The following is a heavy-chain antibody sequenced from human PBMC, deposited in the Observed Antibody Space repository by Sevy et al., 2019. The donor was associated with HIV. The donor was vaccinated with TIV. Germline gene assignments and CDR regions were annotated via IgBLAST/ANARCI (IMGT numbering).Heavy chain of an antibody. D-gene: IGHD6-6*01. CDR2: IYYSGST. CDR1: GGSISSSSYY. CDR3: ASRPYSGSHNRYYYYGMDV. J-gene: IGHJ6*02. V-gene: IGHV4-39*01. Sequence: SETLSLTCTVSGGSISSSSYYWGWIRQPPGKGLEWIGSIYYSGSTYYNPSLKSRVTISVDTSKNQFSLKLSSVTAADTAVYYCASRPYSGSHNRYYYYGMDVWGQGTTVTVSS.